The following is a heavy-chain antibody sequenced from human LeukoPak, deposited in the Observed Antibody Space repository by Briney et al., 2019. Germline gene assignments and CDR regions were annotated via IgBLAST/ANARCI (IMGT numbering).Heavy chain of an antibody. Sequence: GASVKVSCKASGYTFTSYGISWVRQAPGQGLEWMGWINPKSGGTNYAQKFQGRVTMTRETSIRTVSMELSRLRSDDTAVYYCAKYYLEGRCFDYWGQGTLVIVSS. CDR2: INPKSGGT. V-gene: IGHV1-2*02. J-gene: IGHJ4*02. CDR3: AKYYLEGRCFDY. CDR1: GYTFTSYG. D-gene: IGHD2/OR15-2a*01.